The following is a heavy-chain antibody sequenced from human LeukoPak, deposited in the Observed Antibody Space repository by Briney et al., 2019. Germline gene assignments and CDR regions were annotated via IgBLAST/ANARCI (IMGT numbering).Heavy chain of an antibody. V-gene: IGHV5-51*01. CDR1: GYTFTSYW. J-gene: IGHJ3*01. D-gene: IGHD2-15*01. CDR3: ARRGYCSGGSCYSNAFDL. CDR2: IYPGDSDT. Sequence: GESLKISCKGSGYTFTSYWIGWVRQMPGKGLEWMGIIYPGDSDTRYSPSFQGQVTFSADKSISTAYLQWSSLKASDTAMYYCARRGYCSGGSCYSNAFDLWGQGTMVTVSS.